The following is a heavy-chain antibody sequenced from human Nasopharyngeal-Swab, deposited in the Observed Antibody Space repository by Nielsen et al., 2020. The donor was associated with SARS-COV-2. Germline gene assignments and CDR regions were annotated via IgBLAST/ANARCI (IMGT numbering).Heavy chain of an antibody. V-gene: IGHV3-7*01. Sequence: WIRQPPGKGLEWVANIKQDGSEKYYVDSVKGRFTISRDNAKNSLYLQMNSLRAEDTAVYYCAKAAAGTHYYYYYMDVWGKGTTVTVSS. CDR2: IKQDGSEK. D-gene: IGHD6-13*01. CDR3: AKAAAGTHYYYYYMDV. J-gene: IGHJ6*03.